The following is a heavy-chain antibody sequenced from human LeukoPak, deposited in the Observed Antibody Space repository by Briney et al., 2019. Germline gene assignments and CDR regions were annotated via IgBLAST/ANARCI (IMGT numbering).Heavy chain of an antibody. V-gene: IGHV3-23*01. CDR2: IGASGEST. Sequence: PGGSLRLSCAASGFTFSVAAMTWVRQAPGKGLEWVSLIGASGESTYYADSVKGRFTISRDNSKNTLSLQMNSLRVEDTDMYFCAKDIQLSTWGLGTMVTVSS. CDR3: AKDIQLST. J-gene: IGHJ3*01. CDR1: GFTFSVAA. D-gene: IGHD5-24*01.